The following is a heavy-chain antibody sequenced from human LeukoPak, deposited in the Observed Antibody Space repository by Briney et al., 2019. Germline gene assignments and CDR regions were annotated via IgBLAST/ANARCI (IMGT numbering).Heavy chain of an antibody. CDR3: ARTGPDTAMARPDY. V-gene: IGHV4-4*02. J-gene: IGHJ4*01. CDR1: GGSISSSNW. D-gene: IGHD5-18*01. Sequence: PSETLSLTCAVSGGSISSSNWWSWVRQPPGKGLEWIGEIYHSGSTNYNPSLKSRVTISVDKSKNQFSLKLSSVTAADTAVYYCARTGPDTAMARPDYWGHGTLVTVSS. CDR2: IYHSGST.